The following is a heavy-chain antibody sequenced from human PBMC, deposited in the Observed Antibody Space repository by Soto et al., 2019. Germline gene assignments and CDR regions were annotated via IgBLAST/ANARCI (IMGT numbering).Heavy chain of an antibody. CDR1: GDTFSSYS. J-gene: IGHJ6*03. V-gene: IGHV1-69*08. Sequence: SVKVSCKASGDTFSSYSISWVRQAPGQGLEWMGRIIPMVGTPNYAQKFQGRVTFSADKSTSTAYMVLNSLISDDTAVYYCATDGWSTSSSADNYFMDVWGKGTPVSVSS. D-gene: IGHD2-15*01. CDR3: ATDGWSTSSSADNYFMDV. CDR2: IIPMVGTP.